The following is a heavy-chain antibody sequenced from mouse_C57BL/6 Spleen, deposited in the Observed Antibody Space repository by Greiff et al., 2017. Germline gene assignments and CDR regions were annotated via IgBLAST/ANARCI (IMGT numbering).Heavy chain of an antibody. Sequence: EVKLVESGGGLVKPGGSLKLSCAASGFTFSDYGMHWVRQAPEKGLEWVAYISSGSSTIYYEDTVKGRFTIARANAKNTLFLQLTSLGSEDTAMYYCATIYYGYDGFAYCGQGTLVTVSA. CDR3: ATIYYGYDGFAY. J-gene: IGHJ3*01. CDR1: GFTFSDYG. D-gene: IGHD2-2*01. V-gene: IGHV5-17*01. CDR2: ISSGSSTI.